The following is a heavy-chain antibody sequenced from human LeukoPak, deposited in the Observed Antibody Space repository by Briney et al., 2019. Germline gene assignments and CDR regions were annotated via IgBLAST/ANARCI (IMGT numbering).Heavy chain of an antibody. V-gene: IGHV3-23*01. CDR1: GFTFSSYA. CDR3: AKGQLNWGWYYFDY. Sequence: GGSLRLSCAASGFTFSSYAMSWVRQAPGKGLEWDSAISGSGGSTYYADSVKGRFTIFRDNSKNTLYLQMNSLRAEDTAVYYCAKGQLNWGWYYFDYWGQGTLVTVSS. D-gene: IGHD7-27*01. J-gene: IGHJ4*02. CDR2: ISGSGGST.